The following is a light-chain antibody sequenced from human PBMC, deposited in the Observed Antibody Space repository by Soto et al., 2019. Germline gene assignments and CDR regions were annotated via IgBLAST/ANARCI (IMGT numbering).Light chain of an antibody. CDR3: LLSFGGPRV. J-gene: IGLJ2*01. CDR2: ETS. Sequence: QAVVTQEPSLTVSPGGTVTLTCASSTGTVTSGHFPYWSQRKPGHAPRTLIYETSNRHAWTPALVAGSLSGGKAALTLSGAPPEDEADYYCLLSFGGPRVFVGGTKVTVL. CDR1: TGTVTSGHF. V-gene: IGLV7-46*01.